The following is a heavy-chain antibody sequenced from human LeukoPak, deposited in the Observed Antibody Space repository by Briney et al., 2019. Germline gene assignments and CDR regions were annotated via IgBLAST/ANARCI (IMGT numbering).Heavy chain of an antibody. CDR1: GFTFGSHA. D-gene: IGHD5-18*01. CDR2: IFGSGGSP. V-gene: IGHV3-23*01. Sequence: SGGSLRPSCEASGFTFGSHAMYWVRQAPGKGLEWVAGIFGSGGSPHYADSVKGRFSISRDNPRNTVYLQINSLRDEDTAVYYCGKTTVGYSSGQKPAWPVDYWGQGTLVTVSS. J-gene: IGHJ4*02. CDR3: GKTTVGYSSGQKPAWPVDY.